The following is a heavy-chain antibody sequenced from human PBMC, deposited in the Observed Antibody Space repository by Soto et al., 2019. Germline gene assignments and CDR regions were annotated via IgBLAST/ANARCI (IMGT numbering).Heavy chain of an antibody. Sequence: EVQLLESGGGLVQPGGSLRLSCAASGFTFSTYAMAWVRQAPGKGLEWVSSISSSSGSTFYSDSVKGRFTISRDNSENTLSLQMNSLRAEDTDVYYCAKQPLKVPLRFDYWGQGPLVTVSS. CDR2: ISSSSGST. CDR3: AKQPLKVPLRFDY. V-gene: IGHV3-23*01. D-gene: IGHD6-25*01. J-gene: IGHJ4*02. CDR1: GFTFSTYA.